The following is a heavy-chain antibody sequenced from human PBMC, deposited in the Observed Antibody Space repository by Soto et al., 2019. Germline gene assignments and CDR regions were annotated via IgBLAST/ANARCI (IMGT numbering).Heavy chain of an antibody. CDR2: IWYDGSNK. CDR3: ARAQEDRGGYSYGYYYYYMDV. D-gene: IGHD5-18*01. V-gene: IGHV3-33*01. CDR1: GFTFSSYG. J-gene: IGHJ6*03. Sequence: GGSLRLSCAASGFTFSSYGMHWVRQAPGKGLERVAVIWYDGSNKYYADSVEGRFTISRDNSKNTLYLQMNSLRTEDTAVYYCARAQEDRGGYSYGYYYYYMDVRGKGTTVTVSS.